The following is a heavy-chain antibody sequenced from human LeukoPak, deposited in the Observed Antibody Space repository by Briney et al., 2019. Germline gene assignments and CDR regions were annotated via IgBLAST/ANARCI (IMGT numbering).Heavy chain of an antibody. Sequence: PSETLSLTCTVSGGSISSSSYYWGWIRQPPGKGLEWIGSIYYSGSTYYNPSLKSRVTISVDTSKNQFSLKLSSVTAADTAVYYCAKDSKVAAGKNHWGQGTLVTISS. CDR3: AKDSKVAAGKNH. CDR1: GGSISSSSYY. CDR2: IYYSGST. D-gene: IGHD6-13*01. J-gene: IGHJ5*02. V-gene: IGHV4-39*02.